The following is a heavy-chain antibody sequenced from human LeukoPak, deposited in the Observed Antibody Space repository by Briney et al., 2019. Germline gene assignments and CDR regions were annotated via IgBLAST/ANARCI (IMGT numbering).Heavy chain of an antibody. CDR1: GFTFSSHA. Sequence: GSLRLSCAASGFTFSSHALSWIRQPPGKGLEWIGEINHSGSTNYNPSLKSRVTISVDTSKNQFSLKLSSVTAADTAVYYCARKGWLPFDYWGQGTLVTVSS. J-gene: IGHJ4*02. CDR3: ARKGWLPFDY. CDR2: INHSGST. D-gene: IGHD5-12*01. V-gene: IGHV4-34*01.